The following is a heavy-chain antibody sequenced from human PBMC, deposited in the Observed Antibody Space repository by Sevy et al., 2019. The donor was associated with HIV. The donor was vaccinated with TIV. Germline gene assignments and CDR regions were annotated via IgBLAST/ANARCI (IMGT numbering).Heavy chain of an antibody. Sequence: SETLYLTCTVSGGSISSYYWSWIRQPPGKGLEWIGYIYYSGSTNYNPSLKSRVTISVDTSKNQFSLKLSSVTAADTAVYYCARRHGDYWGQGTLVTV. V-gene: IGHV4-59*13. CDR1: GGSISSYY. CDR3: ARRHGDY. J-gene: IGHJ4*02. CDR2: IYYSGST.